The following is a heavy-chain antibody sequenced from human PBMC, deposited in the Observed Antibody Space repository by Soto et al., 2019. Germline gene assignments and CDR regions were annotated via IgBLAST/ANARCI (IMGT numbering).Heavy chain of an antibody. D-gene: IGHD2-15*01. V-gene: IGHV3-11*06. CDR3: AREGVVAATPVDY. Sequence: QVQLVESGGGLVKPGGSLRLSCAASGFTFSDYYMSWIRQAPGKGLEWVSYISSSSSYTNYADSVKGRFTISRDNAKNSLYLQMNSLRVEDSAVYYCAREGVVAATPVDYWGQGTLVTVSS. CDR2: ISSSSSYT. CDR1: GFTFSDYY. J-gene: IGHJ4*02.